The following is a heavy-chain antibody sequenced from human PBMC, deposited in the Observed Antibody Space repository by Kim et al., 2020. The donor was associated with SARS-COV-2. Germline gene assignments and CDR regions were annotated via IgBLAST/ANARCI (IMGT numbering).Heavy chain of an antibody. D-gene: IGHD3-9*01. V-gene: IGHV7-4-1*02. CDR1: GYTFTRYA. CDR3: VRGPYAILTGYDPRDY. CDR2: IATNSGNP. J-gene: IGHJ4*02. Sequence: ASVKVSCKASGYTFTRYAINWVRQAPGQGLEWMGWIATNSGNPTYAQGFTGRFVFSLDTSVSTAYLQISSLKAEDTAVYYCVRGPYAILTGYDPRDYWGQ.